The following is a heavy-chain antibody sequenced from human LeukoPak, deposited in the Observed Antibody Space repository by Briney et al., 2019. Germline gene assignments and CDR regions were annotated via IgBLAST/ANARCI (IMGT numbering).Heavy chain of an antibody. V-gene: IGHV3-23*01. CDR2: ISDSGGTT. D-gene: IGHD3-16*02. J-gene: IGHJ4*02. CDR3: ARVTRSCRIPSYR. Sequence: PGGSLRLSCIASGFTLSNLAMGWVRQAPGKGLEWVSVISDSGGTTYYADSVKGRFTISRDNAKNSLYLQLNSLRAEDTAVYYCARVTRSCRIPSYRWGQGTLVTVSS. CDR1: GFTLSNLA.